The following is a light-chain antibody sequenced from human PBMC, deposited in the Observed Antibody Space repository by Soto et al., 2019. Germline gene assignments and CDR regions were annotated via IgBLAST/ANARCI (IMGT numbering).Light chain of an antibody. CDR3: TSYTTSTTVM. CDR2: DVD. V-gene: IGLV2-14*03. CDR1: NNDVGGYNY. Sequence: QSALTQPASVSGSPGQSITISCTGTNNDVGGYNYVSWYQHHPGKAPKLIIYDVDDRLSGISNRFSGSGSGNTASLTISGLQAEDEADYYCTSYTTSTTVMFGGGTKVTVL. J-gene: IGLJ3*02.